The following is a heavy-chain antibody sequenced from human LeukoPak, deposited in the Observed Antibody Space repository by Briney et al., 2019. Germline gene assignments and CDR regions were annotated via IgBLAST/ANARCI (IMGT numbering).Heavy chain of an antibody. D-gene: IGHD4-17*01. V-gene: IGHV3-48*02. CDR2: ISSSSSMI. CDR1: GFTFSSNA. CDR3: ARDYGDLPARVPYFDY. J-gene: IGHJ4*02. Sequence: GGSLRLSCAASGFTFSSNAMNWVRQAPGKGLEWVSYISSSSSMIYYADSVKGRFTISRDNAKNSLYLQMKSLRDENTAIYYCARDYGDLPARVPYFDYWGQGTLVTVSS.